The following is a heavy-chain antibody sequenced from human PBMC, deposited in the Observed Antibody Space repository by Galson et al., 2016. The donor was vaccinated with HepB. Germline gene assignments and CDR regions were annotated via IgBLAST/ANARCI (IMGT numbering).Heavy chain of an antibody. D-gene: IGHD3-9*01. V-gene: IGHV3-30*18. Sequence: RLSCAASEXAFSNYAMHWVRQAPGKGLEWVAVVSYDGRNKYYADSVKGRFTISRDNSKNTVYLQMNRLRVEDTAVYYSAKNDILAGYSAFDYWGQGTLVTVSS. CDR2: VSYDGRNK. CDR3: AKNDILAGYSAFDY. J-gene: IGHJ4*02. CDR1: EXAFSNYA.